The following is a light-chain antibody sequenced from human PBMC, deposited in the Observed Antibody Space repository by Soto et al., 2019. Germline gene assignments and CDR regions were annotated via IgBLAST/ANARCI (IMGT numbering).Light chain of an antibody. Sequence: DIQMAQSPSSLSASVGDRDTITCRASQPITKYLNWYRHKPGQAPKLLIHSTSTLESGVSSRFSGSGSGTDFSLTVSSLQPEDFATFYCQQSHRLPWTFGQGTRVDI. V-gene: IGKV1-39*01. CDR1: QPITKY. CDR3: QQSHRLPWT. J-gene: IGKJ1*01. CDR2: STS.